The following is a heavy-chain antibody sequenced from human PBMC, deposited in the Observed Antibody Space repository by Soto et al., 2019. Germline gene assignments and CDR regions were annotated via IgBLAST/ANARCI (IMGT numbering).Heavy chain of an antibody. CDR1: GFTFTSYW. Sequence: PGGSLRLSCAASGFTFTSYWMSWVRQAPGKGLEWVANINIDGSEKYYVDSVKGRFTISRDNAKNSLYLQMNSLRAEDTAVYYCARDRGRSSSGSTRFFDYWGQGTPVTVSS. D-gene: IGHD6-19*01. V-gene: IGHV3-7*01. CDR3: ARDRGRSSSGSTRFFDY. CDR2: INIDGSEK. J-gene: IGHJ4*02.